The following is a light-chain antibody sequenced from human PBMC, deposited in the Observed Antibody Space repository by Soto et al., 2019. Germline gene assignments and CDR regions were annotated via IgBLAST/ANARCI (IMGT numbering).Light chain of an antibody. CDR2: DTT. CDR3: LLSYSGPWV. CDR1: TGAVANSHS. J-gene: IGLJ3*02. V-gene: IGLV7-46*01. Sequence: QAVVTQEPSLTVSPGGTVTLTCGSSTGAVANSHSPYWFQQKPGQAPRTLIYDTTNKHSWTPARFSGSLLGGKAALTLSGAQPEDEAEYCCLLSYSGPWVFGGGTKLTVL.